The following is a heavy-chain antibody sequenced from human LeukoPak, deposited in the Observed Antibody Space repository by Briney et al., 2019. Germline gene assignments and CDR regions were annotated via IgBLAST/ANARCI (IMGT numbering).Heavy chain of an antibody. CDR3: AKDIEAVAGTFFDY. Sequence: GGSLRLSCAASGFTFDDYAMHWVRQAPGKGLEWVSHISGDGGSTYYADSVKGRFTISRDNSKNSLYLQMNSLRTEDTALYYCAKDIEAVAGTFFDYWGQGTLVTVSS. D-gene: IGHD6-19*01. J-gene: IGHJ4*02. CDR1: GFTFDDYA. CDR2: ISGDGGST. V-gene: IGHV3-43*02.